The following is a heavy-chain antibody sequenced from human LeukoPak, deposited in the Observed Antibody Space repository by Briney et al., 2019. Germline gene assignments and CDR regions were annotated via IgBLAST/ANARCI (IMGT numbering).Heavy chain of an antibody. D-gene: IGHD3-10*01. V-gene: IGHV3-23*01. Sequence: GGSLRLSCAASGFTSSRFAMNWVRQAPGKGLEWVATIIDNGDRTYYADSVRGRFTLSRDNSNNTLSLQMNSLRAEDTATYYCSKGITLVRGFTDFDYWGQGTLVTVSS. CDR3: SKGITLVRGFTDFDY. CDR2: IIDNGDRT. J-gene: IGHJ4*02. CDR1: GFTSSRFA.